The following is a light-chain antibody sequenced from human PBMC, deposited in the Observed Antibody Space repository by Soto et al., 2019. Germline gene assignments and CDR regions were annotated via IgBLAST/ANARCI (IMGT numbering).Light chain of an antibody. CDR1: QSVSTW. CDR3: QQYNSWT. Sequence: DIQMTQSPSTLSASVGDRVTITCRASQSVSTWLAWYQQKPGKAPKLLIYKASNLESGVPSRFTGSGSGTGFTLTISSLQPDDFATYYCQQYNSWTFGQGTKVEIK. CDR2: KAS. V-gene: IGKV1-5*03. J-gene: IGKJ1*01.